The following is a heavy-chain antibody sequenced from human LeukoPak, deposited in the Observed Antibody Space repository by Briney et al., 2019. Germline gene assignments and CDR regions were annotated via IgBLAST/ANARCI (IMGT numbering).Heavy chain of an antibody. CDR2: ITTSGST. Sequence: PGGSLRLSCAASGLTASHNVNNAMSWVRHAPGKGLEWVSGITTSGSTYYADSMKGRFTISRENSNNTLYLHMDSLRAEDTAVYYCAKAPVWNYYYGLDVWGQGTTVTVSS. CDR3: AKAPVWNYYYGLDV. V-gene: IGHV3-23*01. D-gene: IGHD2-21*01. CDR1: GLTASHNVNNA. J-gene: IGHJ6*02.